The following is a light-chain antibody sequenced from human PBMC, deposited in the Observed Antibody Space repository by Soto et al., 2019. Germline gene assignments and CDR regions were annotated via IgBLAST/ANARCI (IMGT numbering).Light chain of an antibody. Sequence: DAVMTQSALSLPVTLGQPASISCGSSQSLVYSDGFTYLNWFHQRPGQSPRRLIYQVSNRDSGVPERFRGSGSGTDVTLTISRVEAEDVGLYYCMQNTHWPWTCGQGTKVDIK. J-gene: IGKJ1*01. V-gene: IGKV2-30*01. CDR1: QSLVYSDGFTY. CDR3: MQNTHWPWT. CDR2: QVS.